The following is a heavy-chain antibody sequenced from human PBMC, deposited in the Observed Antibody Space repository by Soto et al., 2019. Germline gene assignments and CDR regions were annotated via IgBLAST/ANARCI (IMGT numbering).Heavy chain of an antibody. CDR2: IYATGTT. J-gene: IGHJ5*02. D-gene: IGHD1-1*01. CDR3: VRDGTKTLRDWFDP. CDR1: GASTSGFY. V-gene: IGHV4-4*07. Sequence: SETLSLTCTVSGASTSGFYWSWIRKSAGKGLEWIGRIYATGTTDYNPSLKSRVMMSVDTSKKQFSLKLRSVTAADTAVYYCVRDGTKTLRDWFDPWGQGISVTVYS.